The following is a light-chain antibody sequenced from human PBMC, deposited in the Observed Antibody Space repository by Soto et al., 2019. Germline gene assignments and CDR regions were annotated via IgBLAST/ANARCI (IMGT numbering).Light chain of an antibody. CDR1: SSNIGAGYE. CDR2: GDT. J-gene: IGLJ2*01. Sequence: QPVLTQPSSVSGAPGQRVTISCTGSSSNIGAGYEVHWYQQLPGTAPKLLIYGDTNRPSGVPDRFSGSKSGTSASLAITGLQAEDEADYYCQSYDSSLSGVVFGAGTKVTVL. CDR3: QSYDSSLSGVV. V-gene: IGLV1-40*01.